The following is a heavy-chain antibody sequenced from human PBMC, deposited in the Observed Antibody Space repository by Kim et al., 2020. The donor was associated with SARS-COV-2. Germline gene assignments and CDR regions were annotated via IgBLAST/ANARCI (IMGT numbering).Heavy chain of an antibody. V-gene: IGHV1-3*01. J-gene: IGHJ4*02. CDR2: INAGNGNT. D-gene: IGHD3-16*01. CDR1: GYTFTSYA. Sequence: ASVKVSCKASGYTFTSYAMHWVRQAPGQRLEWMGWINAGNGNTKYSKKFQGRVTITRDTSASTAYMELSSLRSEDTAVYYCASESDLGSFAYWGQGTLVTVSS. CDR3: ASESDLGSFAY.